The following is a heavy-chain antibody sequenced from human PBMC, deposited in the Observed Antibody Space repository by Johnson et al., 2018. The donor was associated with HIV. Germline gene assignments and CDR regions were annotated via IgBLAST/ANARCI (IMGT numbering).Heavy chain of an antibody. D-gene: IGHD4-23*01. Sequence: VQLVESGGGLIQPGGSLRLSCAASGFTVSSNYMSWVRQAPGKGLEWVSVIYSGGSTYYADSVKGRFTISRENSKNTLYLQMNSLRAEDTAVYYCARGLRRTTVGNDAFDIWGQGTMVTVSS. CDR3: ARGLRRTTVGNDAFDI. J-gene: IGHJ3*02. CDR2: IYSGGST. CDR1: GFTVSSNY. V-gene: IGHV3-53*01.